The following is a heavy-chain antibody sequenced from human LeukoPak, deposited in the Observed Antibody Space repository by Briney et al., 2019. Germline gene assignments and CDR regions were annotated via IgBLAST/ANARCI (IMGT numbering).Heavy chain of an antibody. CDR3: ASEEIVGATFDY. D-gene: IGHD1-26*01. J-gene: IGHJ4*02. Sequence: SETLSLTCTVSGGSISSGSYYWSWIRQPAGKGLEWIGRIYTSGSTNYNPSLKSRVTISVDTSKNQFSLKLSSVTAADTAVYYCASEEIVGATFDYWGQGTLVTVSS. CDR1: GGSISSGSYY. CDR2: IYTSGST. V-gene: IGHV4-61*02.